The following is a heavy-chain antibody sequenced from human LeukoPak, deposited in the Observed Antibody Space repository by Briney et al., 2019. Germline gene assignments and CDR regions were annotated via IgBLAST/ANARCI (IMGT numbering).Heavy chain of an antibody. CDR3: ARGGYYYDSNGYNWFDP. V-gene: IGHV4-59*11. CDR1: GGSIGSHT. D-gene: IGHD3-22*01. Sequence: PSETLSLTCTVSGGSIGSHTWSWIRQPPGKGLEWIGYIYYTGSTNYNPSLKSRVTMSVDTSKNQFPLELSSVTAADTAIYYCARGGYYYDSNGYNWFDPWGQGTLVTVSS. J-gene: IGHJ5*02. CDR2: IYYTGST.